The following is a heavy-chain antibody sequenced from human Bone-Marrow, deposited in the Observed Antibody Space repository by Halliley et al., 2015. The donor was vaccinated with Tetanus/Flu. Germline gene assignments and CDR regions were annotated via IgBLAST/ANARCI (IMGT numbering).Heavy chain of an antibody. CDR1: GDSISSYY. Sequence: TLSLTCTVYGDSISSYYWSWIRQPPGKGLERIGYIFYSGTSIYNPSLKSRVTISIDTSKNQFSLKLSSVTAADTAVYYCARGMWIQFLYYGMDVWGQGTSVAVSS. CDR2: IFYSGTS. D-gene: IGHD5-18*01. CDR3: ARGMWIQFLYYGMDV. V-gene: IGHV4-59*01. J-gene: IGHJ6*02.